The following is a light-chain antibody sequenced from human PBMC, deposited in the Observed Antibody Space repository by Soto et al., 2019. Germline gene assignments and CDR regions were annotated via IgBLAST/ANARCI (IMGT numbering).Light chain of an antibody. CDR1: SSNVGGYNF. Sequence: QCALTQPASVSGSPGQSITISCTGTSSNVGGYNFVSWYQQHPGKAPKLLIYEVTNRPSGVSDRFSGPKSGNTAFLTVSGLQAEDEADYYCLSYADTAYVFGTGTKVTVL. CDR2: EVT. CDR3: LSYADTAYV. V-gene: IGLV2-14*01. J-gene: IGLJ1*01.